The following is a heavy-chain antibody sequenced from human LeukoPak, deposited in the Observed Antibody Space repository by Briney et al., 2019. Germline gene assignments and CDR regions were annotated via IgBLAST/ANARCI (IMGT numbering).Heavy chain of an antibody. D-gene: IGHD3-3*01. CDR1: EFTFSSYT. J-gene: IGHJ6*03. CDR3: AKADYDFWSGPAYYYMDV. V-gene: IGHV3-23*01. Sequence: PGGSLRLSCAASEFTFSSYTMNWVRQAPGKGLEWVSAISGSGGSTYYADSVKGRFTISRDNSKNTLYLQMNSLRAEDTAVYYCAKADYDFWSGPAYYYMDVWGKGTTVTVSS. CDR2: ISGSGGST.